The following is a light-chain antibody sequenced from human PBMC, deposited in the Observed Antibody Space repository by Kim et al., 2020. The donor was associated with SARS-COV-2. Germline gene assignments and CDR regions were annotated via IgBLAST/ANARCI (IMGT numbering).Light chain of an antibody. V-gene: IGKV4-1*01. CDR2: CAS. CDR3: QQYYSTPYT. CDR1: QFLLYCYHSYHY. Sequence: SATISRHHSQFLLYCYHSYHYLSLYPQTPGQPPKLLIYCASTRESGVPDLFCGSGSGTDFSLTISSLLAEDVAVYYSQQYYSTPYTFGRGTKL. J-gene: IGKJ2*01.